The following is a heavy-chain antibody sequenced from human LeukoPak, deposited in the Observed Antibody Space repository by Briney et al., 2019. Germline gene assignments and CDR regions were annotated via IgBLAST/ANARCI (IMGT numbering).Heavy chain of an antibody. CDR1: GYTFTGYY. D-gene: IGHD3-9*01. CDR3: ARGRVVLRYFDSVGY. CDR2: INPNSGGT. Sequence: EASVKVSCKASGYTFTGYYMHWVRQAPGQGLEWMGWINPNSGGTNYAQKFQGRVTMTRDTSISTAYMGLSRLRSDDTAVYYCARGRVVLRYFDSVGYWGQGTLVTVSS. V-gene: IGHV1-2*02. J-gene: IGHJ4*02.